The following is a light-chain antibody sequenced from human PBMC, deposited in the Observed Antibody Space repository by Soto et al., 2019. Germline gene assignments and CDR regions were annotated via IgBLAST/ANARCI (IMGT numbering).Light chain of an antibody. CDR2: DVS. J-gene: IGLJ1*01. CDR1: SSDVGAYTF. V-gene: IGLV2-14*03. Sequence: QSALPPPASVSGSPGQSITISCTGTSSDVGAYTFVSWYQQHPDKVPKLMIFDVSRRPSGVSDRFSGSKSGNPASLTISGLQPEDEADYYCSSYTSSSTHVFGSGTKLTVL. CDR3: SSYTSSSTHV.